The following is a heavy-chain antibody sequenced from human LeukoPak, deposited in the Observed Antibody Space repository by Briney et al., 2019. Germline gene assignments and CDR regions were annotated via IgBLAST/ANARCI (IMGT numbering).Heavy chain of an antibody. CDR2: INHSGST. CDR1: VGSFSGYY. J-gene: IGHJ4*02. Sequence: TTSETLSLTCAVYVGSFSGYYWSWIRQPPGKGLEWIGEINHSGSTNYNPSLKSRVTISVDTSKNQFSLKLSSVTAADTAVYYCARGWRDWGQGTLVTVSS. V-gene: IGHV4-34*01. D-gene: IGHD1-1*01. CDR3: ARGWRD.